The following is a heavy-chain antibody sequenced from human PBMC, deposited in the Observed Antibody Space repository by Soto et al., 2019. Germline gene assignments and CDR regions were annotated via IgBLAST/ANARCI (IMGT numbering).Heavy chain of an antibody. CDR2: IIPIFGTA. V-gene: IGHV1-69*13. D-gene: IGHD3-22*01. Sequence: SVKVSCKASGGTFSSYAISWVRQAPGQGLEWMGGIIPIFGTANYAQKFQGRVTITADESTSTAYMELSSLRSEDTAVYYCARGFLTEDSSGYSAIDYYGMDVWGQGTTVTVSS. CDR3: ARGFLTEDSSGYSAIDYYGMDV. J-gene: IGHJ6*02. CDR1: GGTFSSYA.